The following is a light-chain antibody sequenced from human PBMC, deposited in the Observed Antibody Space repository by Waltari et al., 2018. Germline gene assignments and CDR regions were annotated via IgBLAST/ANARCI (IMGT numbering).Light chain of an antibody. CDR3: ATWDDSLNGQL. CDR1: SSTLGTNP. Sequence: QSVLTQPPSASGTAGQGATISCSGSSSTLGTNPVNWYQQLPGAAPKLLLYSNDQRPSGVPDRFSGSKSGTSASLGISGLQSEDEADYYCATWDDSLNGQLFGGGTKLTVL. V-gene: IGLV1-44*01. CDR2: SND. J-gene: IGLJ2*01.